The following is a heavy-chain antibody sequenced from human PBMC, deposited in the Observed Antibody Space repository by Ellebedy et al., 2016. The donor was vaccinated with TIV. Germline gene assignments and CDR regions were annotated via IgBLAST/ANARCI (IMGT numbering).Heavy chain of an antibody. Sequence: PGGSLRLSFAASGFTFSNYAMNWVRQAPGKGLEWVSVISSSGDTTYYADSVKGRFTVSRDNSKNTLFLQVNSLRAEETAVYYCIFKGMSARLYWGQGTKVTVSS. CDR1: GFTFSNYA. CDR3: IFKGMSARLY. J-gene: IGHJ1*01. V-gene: IGHV3-23*01. D-gene: IGHD6-6*01. CDR2: ISSSGDTT.